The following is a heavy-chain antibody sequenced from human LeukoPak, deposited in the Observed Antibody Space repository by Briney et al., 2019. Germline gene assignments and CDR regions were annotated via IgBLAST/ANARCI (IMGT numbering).Heavy chain of an antibody. J-gene: IGHJ4*02. CDR3: ARAYGSGTSYHPDY. V-gene: IGHV1-2*02. D-gene: IGHD3-10*01. CDR1: GYTFTAYY. Sequence: ASVRVSCKASGYTFTAYYMHWVRQAPGQGLEWMGWINPNSGDTNSSQKLQDRVTLTRDTSISTAYMELSSLTSDDTAVYYCARAYGSGTSYHPDYWGQGTLVTVSS. CDR2: INPNSGDT.